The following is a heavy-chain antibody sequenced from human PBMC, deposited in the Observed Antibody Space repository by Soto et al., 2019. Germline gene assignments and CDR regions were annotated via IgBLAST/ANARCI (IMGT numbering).Heavy chain of an antibody. CDR3: ARGGIAVAGTRGYYFDY. V-gene: IGHV4-34*01. CDR1: GGSFSGYY. Sequence: QVQLQQWGAGLLKPSETLSLTCAVYGGSFSGYYWSWIRQPPGKGLEWIGEINHSGSTNYNPSLKSRVTISVDTSNNQFSLKLSSVTAADTAVYYCARGGIAVAGTRGYYFDYWGQGTLVTVSS. CDR2: INHSGST. D-gene: IGHD6-19*01. J-gene: IGHJ4*02.